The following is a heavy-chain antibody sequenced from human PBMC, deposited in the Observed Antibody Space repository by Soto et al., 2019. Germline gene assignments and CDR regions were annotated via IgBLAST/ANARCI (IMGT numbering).Heavy chain of an antibody. CDR1: GGSISRSSYY. Sequence: SETLSLTCTVSGGSISRSSYYWGWIRQPPGKGLEWIGSIYYSGSTYYNPSLKSRVTISVDTSKNQFSLKLSSVTAADTAVYYCASSRYQLLYGIWFDPWGQGTLVTVSS. CDR3: ASSRYQLLYGIWFDP. V-gene: IGHV4-39*01. D-gene: IGHD2-2*02. CDR2: IYYSGST. J-gene: IGHJ5*02.